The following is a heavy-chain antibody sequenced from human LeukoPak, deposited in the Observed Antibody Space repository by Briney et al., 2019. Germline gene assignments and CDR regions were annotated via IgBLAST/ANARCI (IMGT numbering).Heavy chain of an antibody. Sequence: SETLSLTCTVSGGSISSYYWSWIRQPAGKGLEWIGRIYTSGSTNYNPSLKSRVTISVDTSKNQFSLKLSSVTAADTAVYYCARRTASRIDFWSGYSHGYFYMDVWGKGTTVTVSS. D-gene: IGHD3-3*01. J-gene: IGHJ6*03. CDR1: GGSISSYY. CDR2: IYTSGST. V-gene: IGHV4-4*07. CDR3: ARRTASRIDFWSGYSHGYFYMDV.